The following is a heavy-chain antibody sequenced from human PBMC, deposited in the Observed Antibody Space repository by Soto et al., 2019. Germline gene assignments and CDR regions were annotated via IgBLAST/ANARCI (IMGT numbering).Heavy chain of an antibody. Sequence: ASVKVSCKASGYTFTSYGISWVRQAPGRGLEWMGWISAYNGNTNYAQKLQGRVTMTTDTSTSTAYMELRSLRSDDTAVYYCAILGYCSSTSCPTYYYGSGSSDYWGQGTLVTVSS. V-gene: IGHV1-18*01. CDR1: GYTFTSYG. CDR2: ISAYNGNT. CDR3: AILGYCSSTSCPTYYYGSGSSDY. D-gene: IGHD2-2*01. J-gene: IGHJ4*02.